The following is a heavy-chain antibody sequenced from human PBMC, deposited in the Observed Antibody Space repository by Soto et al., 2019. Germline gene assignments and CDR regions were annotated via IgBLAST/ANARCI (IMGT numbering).Heavy chain of an antibody. CDR1: GGSISSGGYS. Sequence: SETLSLTCAVSGGSISSGGYSWSWIRQPPGKGLEWIGYIYHSGSTYYNPSLKSRVTISVDRSKNQFSLKLSSVTAADTAVYYCARDVRNGQFDYWGQGTLVTVSS. J-gene: IGHJ4*02. V-gene: IGHV4-30-2*01. D-gene: IGHD2-8*01. CDR2: IYHSGST. CDR3: ARDVRNGQFDY.